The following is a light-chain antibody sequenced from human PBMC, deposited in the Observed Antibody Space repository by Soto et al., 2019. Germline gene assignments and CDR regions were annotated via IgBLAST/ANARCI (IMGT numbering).Light chain of an antibody. V-gene: IGKV3-20*01. Sequence: EIVLTQSPGTLSLSPGERATLSCRASQSVSSSDLAWYQQKPGQAPRLLIYGASSRATGIPDRFSGSGSGTGFTLTISRLEPEDFAVYYCQQYGSAPGTFGQGTKVEIK. J-gene: IGKJ1*01. CDR2: GAS. CDR1: QSVSSSD. CDR3: QQYGSAPGT.